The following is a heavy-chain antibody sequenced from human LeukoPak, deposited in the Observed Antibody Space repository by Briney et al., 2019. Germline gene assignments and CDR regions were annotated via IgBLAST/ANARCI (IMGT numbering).Heavy chain of an antibody. D-gene: IGHD6-19*01. CDR3: ARAGYSSGWYDREDWYFDL. V-gene: IGHV4-4*07. CDR1: GGYISSYY. J-gene: IGHJ2*01. CDR2: IYTSGST. Sequence: SETLSLTCTVSGGYISSYYWSWIRQPAGKGLEWIGRIYTSGSTNYNPSLKSRVTMSVDTSKNQFSLKLSSVTAADTAVYYCARAGYSSGWYDREDWYFDLWGRGTLVTVSS.